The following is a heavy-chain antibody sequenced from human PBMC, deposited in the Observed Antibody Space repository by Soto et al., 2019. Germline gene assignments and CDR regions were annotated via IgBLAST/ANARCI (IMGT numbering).Heavy chain of an antibody. CDR3: ARGGFSGSGSYIQGDY. CDR1: VFSFSNYW. D-gene: IGHD3-10*01. J-gene: IGHJ4*02. CDR2: IKSDGSSI. V-gene: IGHV3-74*01. Sequence: EVQLVESGGGLVQPGGSLRLSCAASVFSFSNYWMHWVRQAPWKGMVWVSRIKSDGSSISYADSVKGRFTISRDNARNTLYLQMNSLRAQDTAVYYCARGGFSGSGSYIQGDYWGQGTLVTVSS.